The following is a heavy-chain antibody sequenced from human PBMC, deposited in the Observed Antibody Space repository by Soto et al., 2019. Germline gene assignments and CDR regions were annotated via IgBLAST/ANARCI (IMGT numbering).Heavy chain of an antibody. J-gene: IGHJ4*02. D-gene: IGHD4-17*01. CDR1: GYTFTSYG. Sequence: GASVKVSCKASGYTFTSYGISWVRQAPGQGLEWMGWISAYNGNTNYAQKLQGRVTMTTDTSTSTAYMELRSLRAEDMDVYYCARVTVTTPIKPVDYWGQGTLVTVSS. CDR2: ISAYNGNT. V-gene: IGHV1-18*03. CDR3: ARVTVTTPIKPVDY.